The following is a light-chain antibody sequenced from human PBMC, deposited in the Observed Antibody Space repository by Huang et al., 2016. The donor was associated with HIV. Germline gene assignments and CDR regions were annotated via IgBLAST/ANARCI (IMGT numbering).Light chain of an antibody. Sequence: IEMTQSPPSLSASIGDRVTLTCRASHDISTLAWYQQKPGKPPKLLIYSASILHSGVPSRFSGSGSGTDFTLTINGLQPEDVASYYCQKYDSAPRTFGQGTKVQVK. V-gene: IGKV1-27*01. CDR2: SAS. J-gene: IGKJ1*01. CDR1: HDIST. CDR3: QKYDSAPRT.